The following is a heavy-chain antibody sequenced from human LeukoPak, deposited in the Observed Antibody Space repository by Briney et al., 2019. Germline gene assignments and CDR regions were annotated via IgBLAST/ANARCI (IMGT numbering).Heavy chain of an antibody. V-gene: IGHV4-59*01. D-gene: IGHD3-22*01. Sequence: ASETLSLTCTVSGGSISSYYWSWLRQPPGKGLEGVGYIYYSGSTNYNPSLKSRVTISVDTSKNQFSLKLSSVTAADTAVYYCARDRGGYYDSSGYYVRFDPWGQGTLVTVSS. CDR1: GGSISSYY. J-gene: IGHJ5*02. CDR2: IYYSGST. CDR3: ARDRGGYYDSSGYYVRFDP.